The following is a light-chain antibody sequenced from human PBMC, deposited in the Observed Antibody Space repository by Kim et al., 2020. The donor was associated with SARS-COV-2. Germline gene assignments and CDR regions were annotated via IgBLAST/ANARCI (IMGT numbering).Light chain of an antibody. CDR1: QSVNSK. V-gene: IGKV3-15*01. CDR3: QHYNSWPPET. J-gene: IGKJ2*01. Sequence: EIVMTQSPATLSVSPGERATLSCRASQSVNSKLAWYQQKPGQAPRLLIYGVSTRATGIPVRFSGSGSGTDFTLTISSLQSEDFALYYCQHYNSWPPETFGQGTKLEIK. CDR2: GVS.